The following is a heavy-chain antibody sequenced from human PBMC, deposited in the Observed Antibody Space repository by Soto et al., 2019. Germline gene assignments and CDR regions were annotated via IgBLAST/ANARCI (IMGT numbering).Heavy chain of an antibody. V-gene: IGHV4-59*01. CDR2: IYYSGST. CDR3: AAKGPYYYGSGSHLLY. Sequence: SETLSLTCTVSGGSTSSYYWSWIRQPPGKGLEWIGYIYYSGSTNYNPSLKSRVTISVDTSKNQFSLKLSSVTAADTAVYYCAAKGPYYYGSGSHLLYWGQGTLVTVSS. J-gene: IGHJ4*02. D-gene: IGHD3-10*01. CDR1: GGSTSSYY.